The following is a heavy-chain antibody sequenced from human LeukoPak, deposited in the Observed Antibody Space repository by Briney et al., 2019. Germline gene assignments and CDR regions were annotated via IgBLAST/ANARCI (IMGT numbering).Heavy chain of an antibody. CDR1: GYTFTSYY. D-gene: IGHD3-3*01. J-gene: IGHJ6*02. Sequence: ASVKVSCKASGYTFTSYYMHWVRQAPGQGLEWMGWINPNSGGTNYAQKFQGRVTMTRDTSISTAYMELSRLRSDDTAVYYCARGITIFGVVMRDYGMDVWGQGTTVTVSS. CDR2: INPNSGGT. CDR3: ARGITIFGVVMRDYGMDV. V-gene: IGHV1-2*02.